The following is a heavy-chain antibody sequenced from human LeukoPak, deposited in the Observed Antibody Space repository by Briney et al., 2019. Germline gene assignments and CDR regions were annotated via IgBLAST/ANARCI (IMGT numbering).Heavy chain of an antibody. J-gene: IGHJ4*01. CDR1: GFTFSSYA. CDR2: ISGSGGTT. CDR3: AKATELWLLDY. V-gene: IGHV3-23*01. D-gene: IGHD5-18*01. Sequence: PGGSLRLSCVASGFTFSSYAMSWVRQAPGKGLEWVSAISGSGGTTYYADSVKGRFTISRDSSKNTLYLQMNSLRAEDTAVYYCAKATELWLLDYWGHGTLVTVSS.